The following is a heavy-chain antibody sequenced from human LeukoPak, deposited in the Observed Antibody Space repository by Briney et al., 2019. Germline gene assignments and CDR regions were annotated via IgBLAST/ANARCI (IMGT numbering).Heavy chain of an antibody. CDR2: IFTSGST. Sequence: SETLSLTCTVSGGSISSYYWSWIRQPAGKGLEWIGRIFTSGSTNYNPSLKSRVTTSVDKSKNQFSLKLSSVTAADTAVYYCARTRNWNNGPYYYYYMDVWGKGTTVTVSS. D-gene: IGHD1/OR15-1a*01. CDR3: ARTRNWNNGPYYYYYMDV. J-gene: IGHJ6*03. V-gene: IGHV4-4*07. CDR1: GGSISSYY.